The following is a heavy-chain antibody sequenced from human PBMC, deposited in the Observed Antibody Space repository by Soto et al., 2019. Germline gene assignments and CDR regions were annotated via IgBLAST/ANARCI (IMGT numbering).Heavy chain of an antibody. CDR1: GGSISSSSYY. CDR3: ARHGGIPGGYSGDYVHD. J-gene: IGHJ4*02. V-gene: IGHV4-39*01. Sequence: QLQLQESGPGLVKPSETLSLTCTVSGGSISSSSYYWGWIRQPPGKGLEWIGSIYYSGSTYYNPSLKSRVTISVDTSKNQFSLKLSSVTAADTAVYYCARHGGIPGGYSGDYVHDWGQGTLVTVSS. D-gene: IGHD4-17*01. CDR2: IYYSGST.